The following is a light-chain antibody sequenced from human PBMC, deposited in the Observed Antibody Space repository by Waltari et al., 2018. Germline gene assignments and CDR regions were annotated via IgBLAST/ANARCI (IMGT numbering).Light chain of an antibody. V-gene: IGLV2-11*01. CDR3: CSYAGTYTFV. Sequence: QSALTQPPSVSASPGQSVTIPCSGSVNDVGVEDYVSWYQQLPGKAPKLILSDVVKRPSGVPSRFSGSKYGTTASLTISSLQTDDEATYYCCSYAGTYTFVFGGGTKLTVL. CDR1: VNDVGVEDY. CDR2: DVV. J-gene: IGLJ3*02.